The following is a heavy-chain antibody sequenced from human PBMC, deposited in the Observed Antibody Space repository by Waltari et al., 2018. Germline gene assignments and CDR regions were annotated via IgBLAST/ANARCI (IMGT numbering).Heavy chain of an antibody. CDR2: IIPMFGKA. J-gene: IGHJ3*02. D-gene: IGHD6-13*01. CDR1: GGSFSTYA. Sequence: QVQLVQSGAELQKPGSSVKVSCKASGGSFSTYAITWVRQAPGQGLEWMGEIIPMFGKANYEQKIQDRVTIITDESMTTAYMELSSLTSADTAVYYCARGGLYGQQLLESAFEIWGQGTKVTVSS. CDR3: ARGGLYGQQLLESAFEI. V-gene: IGHV1-69*05.